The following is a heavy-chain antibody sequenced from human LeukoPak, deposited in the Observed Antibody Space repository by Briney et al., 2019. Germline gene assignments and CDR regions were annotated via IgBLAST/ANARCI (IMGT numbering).Heavy chain of an antibody. CDR1: GGFISTYY. CDR2: IYYSGSS. D-gene: IGHD5-12*01. CDR3: ARANRYDLFFDY. Sequence: PSGTLSLACTVSGGFISTYYWGWIRQPPGKGLEWIGYIYYSGSSNYNPSLKSRVTISVDTSKNQISLKLSSVTAADTAVYYCARANRYDLFFDYWGQGTLVTVSS. J-gene: IGHJ4*02. V-gene: IGHV4-59*01.